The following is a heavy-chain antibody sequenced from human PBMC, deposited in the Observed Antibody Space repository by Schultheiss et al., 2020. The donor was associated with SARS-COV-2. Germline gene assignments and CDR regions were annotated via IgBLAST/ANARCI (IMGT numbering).Heavy chain of an antibody. J-gene: IGHJ4*02. D-gene: IGHD1-26*01. CDR3: APERNSGSYYGVFDY. CDR1: AFMFGSSV. V-gene: IGHV3-33*07. CDR2: IWYDGSNK. Sequence: GGSLRLSCVDSAFMFGSSVMYWVRQAPGKGLEWVAVIWYDGSNKYYADSVKGRFTISRDNSKNTLYLQMNSLRAEDTAVYYCAPERNSGSYYGVFDYWGQGTLVTVSS.